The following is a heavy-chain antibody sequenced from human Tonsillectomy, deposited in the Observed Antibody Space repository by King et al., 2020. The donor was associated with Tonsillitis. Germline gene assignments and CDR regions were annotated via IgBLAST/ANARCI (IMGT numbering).Heavy chain of an antibody. D-gene: IGHD6-13*01. V-gene: IGHV3-11*01. CDR2: ISSSGSTT. CDR1: GFTFSDYY. Sequence: QLVESGGGLVKPGGSLRLSCAASGFTFSDYYLTWIRQAPGKGLEWVSCISSSGSTTYYADSVKGRFTISRDNAKNSVYLQMNSLRGEDTAVYYCARVSAAADHWGQGSLVTVSS. J-gene: IGHJ4*02. CDR3: ARVSAAADH.